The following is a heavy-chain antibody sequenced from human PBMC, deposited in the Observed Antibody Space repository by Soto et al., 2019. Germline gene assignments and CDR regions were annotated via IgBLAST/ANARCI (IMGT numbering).Heavy chain of an antibody. CDR1: GFVFSDYA. Sequence: EVQLLDSGGGWVQPGGSLRLSCVASGFVFSDYAMSWVRQAPGKGLEWVSAISAGGSDTYYADSVKGRFTVSRVNSKNTLYLQMNTLRAEGTAIYYCASVPIWCGSSSCYTEGFDSWGQGTLVTVSS. CDR2: ISAGGSDT. J-gene: IGHJ4*02. D-gene: IGHD2-2*01. CDR3: ASVPIWCGSSSCYTEGFDS. V-gene: IGHV3-23*01.